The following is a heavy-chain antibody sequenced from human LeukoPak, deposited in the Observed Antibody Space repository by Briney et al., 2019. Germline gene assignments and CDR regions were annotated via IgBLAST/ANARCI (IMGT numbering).Heavy chain of an antibody. D-gene: IGHD5-18*01. CDR1: GFALSSYE. Sequence: GGSLRLSCAASGFALSSYEMNWVRQAPGKGLEWVSAISGSGGSTYYADSVKGRFTISRDNSKNTLYLQMNSLRAEDTAVYYCAKEGYRYGYAIDYWGQGTLVTVSS. J-gene: IGHJ4*02. CDR2: ISGSGGST. CDR3: AKEGYRYGYAIDY. V-gene: IGHV3-23*01.